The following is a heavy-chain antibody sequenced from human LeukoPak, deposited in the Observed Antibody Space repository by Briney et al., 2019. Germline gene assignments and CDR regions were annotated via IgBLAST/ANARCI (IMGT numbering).Heavy chain of an antibody. D-gene: IGHD3-9*01. J-gene: IGHJ5*02. CDR2: ISSSGRYT. CDR1: GFTFSDNY. CDR3: ARVGSLTGYYLDA. V-gene: IGHV3-11*05. Sequence: SGGSLRLSCAASGFTFSDNYMTWIRQAPGKGLEWVSYISSSGRYTKSADSVKGRFTISRDNAKKSLYLEMNSLSADDTAVYYCARVGSLTGYYLDAWGQGTLVTVSS.